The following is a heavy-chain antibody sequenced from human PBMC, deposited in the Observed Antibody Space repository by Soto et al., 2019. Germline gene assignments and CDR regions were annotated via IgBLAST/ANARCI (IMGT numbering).Heavy chain of an antibody. CDR3: ARAASGWTMTLDY. J-gene: IGHJ4*02. CDR2: INQDGSNK. D-gene: IGHD6-19*01. V-gene: IGHV3-7*01. Sequence: GGSLRLSCAASGFTFGNSWMNWVRQAPGKGLEWVANINQDGSNKNYVDSVKGRFTISRDNAKNMLYLQMNSLRTEDTAVYYCARAASGWTMTLDYWGQGTLVTVSS. CDR1: GFTFGNSW.